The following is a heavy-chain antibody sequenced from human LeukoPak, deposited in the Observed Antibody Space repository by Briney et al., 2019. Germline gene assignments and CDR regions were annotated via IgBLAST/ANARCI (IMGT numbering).Heavy chain of an antibody. D-gene: IGHD4-11*01. CDR2: IYHSGST. CDR1: GGSISSGGYY. CDR3: ARATVTTEYYFDY. Sequence: SETLSLTCTVSGGSISSGGYYWSWIRQPPGKGLEWIGYIYHSGSTYYNPSLKSRVPISVDRSKNQFSLKLSSVTAADTAVYYCARATVTTEYYFDYWGQGTLVTVSS. J-gene: IGHJ4*02. V-gene: IGHV4-30-2*01.